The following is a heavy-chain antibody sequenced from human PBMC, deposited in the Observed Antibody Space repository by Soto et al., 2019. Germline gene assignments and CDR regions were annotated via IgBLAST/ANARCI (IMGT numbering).Heavy chain of an antibody. CDR3: ARDSGGSNYGNNWFDP. Sequence: QVQLVQSGAVVKKPGSSVKVSCKASGGTFSSYAISWVRQAPGQGLEWMGGIIPIFGTANYAQKFQGRVTITXVEXTXKAYMELSSLRSEDTAVYYCARDSGGSNYGNNWFDPWGQGTLVTVSS. CDR1: GGTFSSYA. J-gene: IGHJ5*02. CDR2: IIPIFGTA. V-gene: IGHV1-69*05. D-gene: IGHD4-4*01.